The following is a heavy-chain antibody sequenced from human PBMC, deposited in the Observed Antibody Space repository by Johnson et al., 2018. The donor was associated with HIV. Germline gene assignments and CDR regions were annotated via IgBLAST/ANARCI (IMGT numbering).Heavy chain of an antibody. V-gene: IGHV3-64*01. Sequence: VLLVESGGGVVQPGRSLRLSCAASGFTFSSYAIHWVRQPPGKGLEYVSAISSNGGSTYYANSVKGRFTISRDNSKNTLYLQMNSLRAEDTAVYYCARGGYLDAFDIWGQGTRVTVSS. D-gene: IGHD6-13*01. CDR1: GFTFSSYA. CDR2: ISSNGGST. J-gene: IGHJ3*02. CDR3: ARGGYLDAFDI.